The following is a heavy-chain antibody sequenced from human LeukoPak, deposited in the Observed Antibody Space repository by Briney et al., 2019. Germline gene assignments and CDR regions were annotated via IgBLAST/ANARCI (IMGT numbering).Heavy chain of an antibody. J-gene: IGHJ4*02. CDR2: ISGWGVST. D-gene: IGHD4-23*01. CDR1: GFTFSSYA. CDR3: AKDWNNSPY. Sequence: GGSLRLSCAASGFTFSSYAMSWVRQAPGKGLEWVSGISGWGVSTYYADSVKGRFTLSRDNSKNTLFLQLNSMRAEDTALYFCAKDWNNSPYWGQGTLVTVSS. V-gene: IGHV3-23*01.